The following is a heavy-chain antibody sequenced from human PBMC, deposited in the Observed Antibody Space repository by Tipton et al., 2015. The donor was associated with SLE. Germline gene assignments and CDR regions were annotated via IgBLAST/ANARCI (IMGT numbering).Heavy chain of an antibody. Sequence: TLSLTCTVSGASFSFYYWGWVRQPPGKGLEWIGSFYYSGRTYYNPSLKSRVTMSVDTSKNQFSLRLSSVTAADTAVYYCARHSVSDSSFDYWGQGPLVTVSS. CDR1: GASFSFYY. V-gene: IGHV4-39*07. J-gene: IGHJ4*02. CDR2: FYYSGRT. CDR3: ARHSVSDSSFDY. D-gene: IGHD6-6*01.